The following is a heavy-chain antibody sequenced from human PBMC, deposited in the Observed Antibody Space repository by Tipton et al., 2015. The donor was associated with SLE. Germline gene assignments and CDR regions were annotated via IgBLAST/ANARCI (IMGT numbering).Heavy chain of an antibody. Sequence: LRLACDFYGGAFNAYANYWIRQPPGKGLEWIGKINSFGSTNYSPSLQSRVTMSVDTSKNQFSLRLTSVTAADTAVYYCAKSPDAFDVWGQGTMVTVSS. V-gene: IGHV4-34*01. CDR3: AKSPDAFDV. J-gene: IGHJ3*01. CDR2: INSFGST. CDR1: GGAFNAYA.